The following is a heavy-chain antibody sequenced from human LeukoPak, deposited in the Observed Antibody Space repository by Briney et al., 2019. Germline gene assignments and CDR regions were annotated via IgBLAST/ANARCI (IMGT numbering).Heavy chain of an antibody. CDR1: GYHFPIYW. V-gene: IGHV5-51*01. D-gene: IGHD6-13*01. CDR3: ARQGAAGKYYYYYMDV. J-gene: IGHJ6*03. CDR2: IYPDDSNT. Sequence: GESLKISCQGSGYHFPIYWIGWVRQMPGKGLEWMGIIYPDDSNTIYGPSFQGQVTISADKSINTAYLEWSSLKASDTAIYYCARQGAAGKYYYYYMDVWGKGTTVTVSS.